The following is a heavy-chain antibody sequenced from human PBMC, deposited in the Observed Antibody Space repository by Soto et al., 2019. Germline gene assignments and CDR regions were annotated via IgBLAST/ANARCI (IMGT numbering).Heavy chain of an antibody. CDR3: ARMGPPYDYIWGSYFAGWHLEY. D-gene: IGHD3-16*01. Sequence: EVQLVESGGGLVKPGGSLRLSCAASGFTFSSYSMNWVRQAPGKGLEWVSSISSSSSYIYYADSVKGRFTISRDNAKNSLYLQMNSLRAEDTAVYYCARMGPPYDYIWGSYFAGWHLEYWGQGTLVTVSS. J-gene: IGHJ4*02. CDR2: ISSSSSYI. V-gene: IGHV3-21*01. CDR1: GFTFSSYS.